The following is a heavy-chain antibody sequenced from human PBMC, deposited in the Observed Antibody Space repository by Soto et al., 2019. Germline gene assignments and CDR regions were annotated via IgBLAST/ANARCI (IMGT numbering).Heavy chain of an antibody. J-gene: IGHJ4*02. CDR3: AREGGSYSLRPYFDY. Sequence: QVQLVESGGGVVQPGRSLRLSCAASGFTFSSYAMHWVRQAPGKGLEWVAVISYDGSNKYYADSVKGRFTISRDNSKNTLHRQMNSLRAEDTAVYYLAREGGSYSLRPYFDYWSQGTLVTVPS. CDR2: ISYDGSNK. V-gene: IGHV3-30-3*01. D-gene: IGHD1-26*01. CDR1: GFTFSSYA.